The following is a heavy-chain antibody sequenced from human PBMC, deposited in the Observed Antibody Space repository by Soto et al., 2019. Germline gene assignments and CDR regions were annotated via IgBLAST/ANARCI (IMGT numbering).Heavy chain of an antibody. D-gene: IGHD2-2*01. CDR3: ARGEERVAMPPGY. Sequence: PSQTLSLTCAISGDSVSSNIAAWNWIRQSPSRGLEWLGRTYYRSKWYNDYAVSVKSRITINPDTSKNQFSLQLSSVTAADTAVYYCARGEERVAMPPGYWGQGTLVTVSS. CDR2: TYYRSKWYN. J-gene: IGHJ4*02. V-gene: IGHV6-1*01. CDR1: GDSVSSNIAA.